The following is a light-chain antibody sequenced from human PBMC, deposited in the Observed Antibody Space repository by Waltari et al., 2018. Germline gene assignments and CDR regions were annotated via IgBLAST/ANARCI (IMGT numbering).Light chain of an antibody. Sequence: ILMTQSPATLSVSPGESATLPCRASQSIRTNLAWYQQKPGQAPRLLIYGAINRATGVPARFSGSGSGTEFTLTISSLQSEDFAVYYCQQYSKWPPITFGQGTRLEIK. V-gene: IGKV3-15*01. CDR1: QSIRTN. CDR2: GAI. CDR3: QQYSKWPPIT. J-gene: IGKJ5*01.